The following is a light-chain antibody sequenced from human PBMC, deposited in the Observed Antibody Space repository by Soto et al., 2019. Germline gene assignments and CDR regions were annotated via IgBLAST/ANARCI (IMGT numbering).Light chain of an antibody. J-gene: IGKJ1*01. CDR1: QSVSSSY. CDR2: GAS. CDR3: QQYYLYRT. Sequence: EIVFTQSPGTQSLSPGERATLSCRASQSVSSSYLAWYQQKPGQAPRLLIYGASSRATGIPDRFSGSGSGTDFTLTISTLQPDDFATYYCQQYYLYRTFGQGTKVDIK. V-gene: IGKV3-20*01.